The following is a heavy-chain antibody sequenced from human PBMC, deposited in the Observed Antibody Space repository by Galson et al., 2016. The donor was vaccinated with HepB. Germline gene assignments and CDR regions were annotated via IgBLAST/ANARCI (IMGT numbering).Heavy chain of an antibody. CDR3: ARAHSSLSGVFDS. J-gene: IGHJ4*02. D-gene: IGHD6-6*01. CDR1: GFSLSTSGMC. CDR2: IDWNDDK. V-gene: IGHV2-70*01. Sequence: PALVKPTQTLTLTCTFSGFSLSTSGMCVSWIRQPPGKALEWLALIDWNDDKYYSTSLKIRLTISKDTPKNQVVLTMTNMDPVDTATYYCARAHSSLSGVFDSWGQGTLVTVSS.